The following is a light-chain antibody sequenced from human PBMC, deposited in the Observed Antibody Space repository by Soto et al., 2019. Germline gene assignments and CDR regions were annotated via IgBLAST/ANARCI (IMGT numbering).Light chain of an antibody. V-gene: IGKV3-20*01. J-gene: IGKJ1*01. CDR1: QSLTSDY. Sequence: EIVLTQSPGTLSLSPGERATLSCRASQSLTSDYLAWYQQKPGQTPRLLIHGASSRATGIPDRFSGSGSGTDFTLTISRLEPEDSAVYYCQQSGRTFGQGTKVDI. CDR2: GAS. CDR3: QQSGRT.